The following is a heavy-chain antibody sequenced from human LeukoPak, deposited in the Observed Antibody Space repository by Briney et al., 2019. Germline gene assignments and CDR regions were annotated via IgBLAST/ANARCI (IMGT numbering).Heavy chain of an antibody. D-gene: IGHD2-2*02. CDR2: ISWNSETI. J-gene: IGHJ4*02. V-gene: IGHV3-9*03. Sequence: PGRSLRLSCAASGFTFDDYSMHWVRQVPEKGLEWVSGISWNSETIDYADSVKGRSTISRDNAKNSLYLSMDSLRAEDMALYYCAKGSGNTDLRTPFDHWGQGTLVTVSS. CDR1: GFTFDDYS. CDR3: AKGSGNTDLRTPFDH.